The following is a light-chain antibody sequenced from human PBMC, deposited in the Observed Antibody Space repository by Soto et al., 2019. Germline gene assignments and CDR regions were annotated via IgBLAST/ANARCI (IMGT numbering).Light chain of an antibody. Sequence: EIVLTQSPATLSLSPGERATLSCRASQSVSSYLAWYQQKPGQAPRLLIYDASNRATGIPARFSGSGSGTDFTITISSPEPEDFAVYYCQQRSNWPRGTFGQGTKLEIK. J-gene: IGKJ2*02. CDR1: QSVSSY. CDR3: QQRSNWPRGT. V-gene: IGKV3-11*01. CDR2: DAS.